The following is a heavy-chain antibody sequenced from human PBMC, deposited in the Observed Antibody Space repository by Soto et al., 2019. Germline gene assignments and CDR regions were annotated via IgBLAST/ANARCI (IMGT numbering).Heavy chain of an antibody. CDR3: ARGPHYYYYGMDV. J-gene: IGHJ6*02. CDR1: GGSFSGYY. CDR2: INHSGST. V-gene: IGHV4-34*01. Sequence: SETLSLTCAVYGGSFSGYYWSWIRQPPGKGLEWIGEINHSGSTNYNPSLKSRVTISVDTSKNQFSLKLSSVTAADTAVYYCARGPHYYYYGMDVWGQGTTVT.